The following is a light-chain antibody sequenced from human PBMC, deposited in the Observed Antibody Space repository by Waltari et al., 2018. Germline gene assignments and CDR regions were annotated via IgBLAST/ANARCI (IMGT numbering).Light chain of an antibody. J-gene: IGKJ2*01. CDR3: QHFFNYPYT. Sequence: DIQMTQSPSTLSASVGDRVTIACRASQSVSDWLVWYQQKPGEAPKVLIYNVSSLENGVPPRFGGSGFATAFTLTITSMQPDDFATYYCQHFFNYPYTFGPGTKLE. V-gene: IGKV1-5*03. CDR1: QSVSDW. CDR2: NVS.